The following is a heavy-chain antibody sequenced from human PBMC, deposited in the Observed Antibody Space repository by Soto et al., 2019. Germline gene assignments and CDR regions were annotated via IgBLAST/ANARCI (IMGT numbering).Heavy chain of an antibody. CDR1: GGTFSSYA. J-gene: IGHJ6*02. CDR3: ARGGGIVLMVYAMDV. V-gene: IGHV1-69*06. CDR2: IIPIFGTA. Sequence: GASVKVSCKASGGTFSSYAISWVRQAPGQGLEWMGGIIPIFGTANYAQKFQGRVTITADKSTSTAYVELSSLRSEDTAVYYCARGGGIVLMVYAMDVWGQGTTVTVSS. D-gene: IGHD2-8*01.